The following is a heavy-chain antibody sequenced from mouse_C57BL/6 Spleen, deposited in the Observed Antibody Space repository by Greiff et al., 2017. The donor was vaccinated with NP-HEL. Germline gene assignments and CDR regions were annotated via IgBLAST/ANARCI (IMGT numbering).Heavy chain of an antibody. J-gene: IGHJ4*01. Sequence: EVQLQESGPGLVKPSQSLSLTCSVTGYSITSGYYWNWIRQFPGNKLEWMGYISYDGSNNYNPSLKNRISITRDTSKNQFFLKLNSVTTEDTATYYCTVVAPYYAMDYWGQGTSVTVSS. CDR2: ISYDGSN. CDR1: GYSITSGYY. D-gene: IGHD1-1*01. CDR3: TVVAPYYAMDY. V-gene: IGHV3-6*01.